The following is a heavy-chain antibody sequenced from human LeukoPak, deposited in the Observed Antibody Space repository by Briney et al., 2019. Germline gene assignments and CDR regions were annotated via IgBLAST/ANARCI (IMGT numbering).Heavy chain of an antibody. CDR1: GYTFTSYD. V-gene: IGHV1-8*01. J-gene: IGHJ4*02. CDR3: ARGKWTMVRGVIITPFGY. CDR2: MNPNSGNT. Sequence: ASVKVSCKASGYTFTSYDINWVRQATRQGLEWMGWMNPNSGNTGYAQKFQGRVTMTRNTSISTAYMELSSLRSEDTAVYYCARGKWTMVRGVIITPFGYWGQGTLVTVSS. D-gene: IGHD3-10*01.